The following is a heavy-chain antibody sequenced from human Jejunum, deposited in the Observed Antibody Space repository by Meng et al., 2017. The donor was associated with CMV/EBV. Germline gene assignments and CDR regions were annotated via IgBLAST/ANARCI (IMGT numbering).Heavy chain of an antibody. D-gene: IGHD1-1*01. Sequence: SGYSFTSNWIGWVRQMPGKGPEWMGVISPDDSDTRYSPSFQGQVTISADKSISTAYLQWSSLKASDTAMYYCARRGKESERRNWFDPWGQGTLVTVSS. CDR3: ARRGKESERRNWFDP. CDR1: GYSFTSNW. J-gene: IGHJ5*02. CDR2: ISPDDSDT. V-gene: IGHV5-51*01.